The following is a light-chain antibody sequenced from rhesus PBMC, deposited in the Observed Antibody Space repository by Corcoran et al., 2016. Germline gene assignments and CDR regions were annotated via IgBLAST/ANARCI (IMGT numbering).Light chain of an antibody. V-gene: IGKV3-35*01. CDR2: DAS. CDR1: QHVANI. Sequence: DIVMTQSPAILSLSPGERATLSCRASQHVANILAWYQQKPGQPLRLLIYDASTRATGFPDSFRARGSGTDFTLTIDSLEHEDLGVYYCLQESNWPWTFGQGTRVEIK. J-gene: IGKJ1*01. CDR3: LQESNWPWT.